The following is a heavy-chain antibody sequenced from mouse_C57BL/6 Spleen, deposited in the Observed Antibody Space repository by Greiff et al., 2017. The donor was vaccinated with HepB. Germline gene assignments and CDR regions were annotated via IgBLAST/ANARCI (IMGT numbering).Heavy chain of an antibody. CDR1: GYTFTSYW. CDR3: ASYYDYDRGFAY. D-gene: IGHD2-4*01. Sequence: VQLQQSGAELVKPGASVKLSCKASGYTFTSYWMHWVKQRPGQGLEWIGMIHPNSGSTNYNEKFKSKATLTVDKSSSTAYMQLSSLTSEDSAVYYCASYYDYDRGFAYWGQGTLVTVSA. J-gene: IGHJ3*01. CDR2: IHPNSGST. V-gene: IGHV1-64*01.